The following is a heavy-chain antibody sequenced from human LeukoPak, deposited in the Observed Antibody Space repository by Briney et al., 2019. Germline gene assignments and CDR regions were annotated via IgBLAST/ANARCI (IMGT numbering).Heavy chain of an antibody. Sequence: SETLSLTCTVSGGSISPYYWSWIRQPPGKGLEWIGYIYYSGSTNYNPSLKSRVTISVDTSKNQFSLKLSSVTAADTAVYYCARERNYYDSSGPLSDAFDIWGQGTIVTVSS. D-gene: IGHD3-22*01. CDR1: GGSISPYY. V-gene: IGHV4-59*01. J-gene: IGHJ3*02. CDR3: ARERNYYDSSGPLSDAFDI. CDR2: IYYSGST.